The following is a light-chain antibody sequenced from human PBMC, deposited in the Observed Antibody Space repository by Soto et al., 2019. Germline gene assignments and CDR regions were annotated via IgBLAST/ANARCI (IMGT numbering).Light chain of an antibody. CDR2: GAS. J-gene: IGKJ1*01. CDR1: QSLSGNY. Sequence: NVLTQSPCTLSLSPGQRATLSCRASQSLSGNYLAWYQQKPGQAPRLLLSGASTRAAGISDRFRGSGSGTEFTLTISSLRSEDSAIYYCQQYFEWPPMTFGQGTKVDI. V-gene: IGKV3-20*01. CDR3: QQYFEWPPMT.